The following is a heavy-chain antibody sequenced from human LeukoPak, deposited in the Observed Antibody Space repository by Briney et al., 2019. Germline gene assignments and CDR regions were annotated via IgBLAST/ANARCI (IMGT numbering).Heavy chain of an antibody. D-gene: IGHD3-10*01. V-gene: IGHV1-18*01. CDR2: ISAYNGNT. CDR3: ARDKAVLWFGAPAYGMDV. Sequence: ASVKVSCKASGYTFTSYGISWVRQAPGQGLEWMGWISAYNGNTNYAQKLRGRVTMTTDTSTSTAYMELRSLRSDDTAVYYCARDKAVLWFGAPAYGMDVWGQGTTVTVSS. J-gene: IGHJ6*02. CDR1: GYTFTSYG.